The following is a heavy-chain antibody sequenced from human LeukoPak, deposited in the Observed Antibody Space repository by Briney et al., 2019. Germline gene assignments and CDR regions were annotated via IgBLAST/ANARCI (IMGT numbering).Heavy chain of an antibody. J-gene: IGHJ4*02. CDR2: MNPKSGYT. D-gene: IGHD1-26*01. V-gene: IGHV1-8*01. Sequence: ASVKVSCKASGYTFTNYDINWVRQAIGQGLEWMGWMNPKSGYTGYAQKFQGRVTMTRDTSISTAYMELGSLRSEGTAVYYCARVTGSIDYWGQGTLVTVSS. CDR1: GYTFTNYD. CDR3: ARVTGSIDY.